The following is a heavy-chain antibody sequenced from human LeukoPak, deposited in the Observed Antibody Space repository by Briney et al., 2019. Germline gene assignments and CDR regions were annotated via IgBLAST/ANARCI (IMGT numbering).Heavy chain of an antibody. D-gene: IGHD3-10*01. J-gene: IGHJ5*02. CDR3: AREQSMVRGASWFDP. Sequence: PSETLSLTCSVSGASISNYYWSWIRQPAGKGLEFIGLFYNSGSTNCNPSLKSRVTISVDTSKNQFSLKLSSVTAADTAVYYCAREQSMVRGASWFDPWGQGTLVTVSP. CDR2: FYNSGST. V-gene: IGHV4-4*07. CDR1: GASISNYY.